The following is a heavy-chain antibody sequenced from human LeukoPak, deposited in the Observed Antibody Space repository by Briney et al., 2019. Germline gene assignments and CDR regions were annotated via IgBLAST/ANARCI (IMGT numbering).Heavy chain of an antibody. V-gene: IGHV3-23*01. CDR2: TVGIGPDT. Sequence: GGSLRLSCAASGFTFTNFAMTWVRQAPGKGLEWVAATVGIGPDTYHADSVKGRFTTSRDNSKNILYLQMNSLRAEDTAVYYCAKSSSSRTFDYWGQGTLVTVSS. CDR1: GFTFTNFA. CDR3: AKSSSSRTFDY. J-gene: IGHJ4*02. D-gene: IGHD6-6*01.